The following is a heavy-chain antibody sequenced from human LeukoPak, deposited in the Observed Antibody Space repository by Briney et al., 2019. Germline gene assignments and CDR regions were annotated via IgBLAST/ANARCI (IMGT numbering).Heavy chain of an antibody. D-gene: IGHD1-1*01. J-gene: IGHJ6*02. V-gene: IGHV3-48*03. CDR1: GFTFSSYE. CDR3: ARDGGSSTKEPTGGYYYYGMDV. CDR2: ISSSGSTI. Sequence: GGSLRLSCAASGFTFSSYEMNWVRQAPGKGLEWVSYISSSGSTIYYADSVKGRFTISRDNSKNTLSLQLNSLRAEDTAVYYCARDGGSSTKEPTGGYYYYGMDVWAKGPRSPSS.